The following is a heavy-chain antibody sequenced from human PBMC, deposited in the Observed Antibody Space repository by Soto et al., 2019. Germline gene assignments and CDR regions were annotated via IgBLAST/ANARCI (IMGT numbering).Heavy chain of an antibody. V-gene: IGHV1-18*01. J-gene: IGHJ4*02. CDR3: ARDDPTTHY. Sequence: QVQLVQSGAEVKKPGASVKVSCKASGYTFTSYFISWVRQAPGQGLEWMGWISAYNGNTNYAQKLQGRVTMTTDTSTSTGYMELRSLRSDGPAVYYFARDDPTTHYWGQGTLVTVSS. CDR2: ISAYNGNT. CDR1: GYTFTSYF. D-gene: IGHD1-7*01.